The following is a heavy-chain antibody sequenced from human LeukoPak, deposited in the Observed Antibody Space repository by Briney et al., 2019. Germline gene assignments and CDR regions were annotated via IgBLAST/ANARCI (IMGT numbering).Heavy chain of an antibody. CDR3: ARQRSRDGYNYDGFDI. V-gene: IGHV5-51*01. J-gene: IGHJ3*02. D-gene: IGHD5-24*01. Sequence: GESLKISCNGSGYXFPRHWICWVRQMAGRGLEWMGTIYPGDANIDIGYSPSFQGQVTISADKSISTAYLQWSSLRASDTAMYYCARQRSRDGYNYDGFDIWGQGTLVTVSS. CDR1: GYXFPRHW. CDR2: IYPGDANIDI.